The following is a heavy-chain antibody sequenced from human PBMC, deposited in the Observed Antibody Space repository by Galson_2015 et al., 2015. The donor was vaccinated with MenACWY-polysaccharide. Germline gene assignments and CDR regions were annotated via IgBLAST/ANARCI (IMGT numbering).Heavy chain of an antibody. V-gene: IGHV3-74*01. CDR1: GFSFSIYW. CDR3: TKAGAKYCSGSSCYFNWFDP. CDR2: INADGSAT. J-gene: IGHJ5*02. D-gene: IGHD2-15*01. Sequence: SLRLSCAASGFSFSIYWMHWVRHAPGKGLVWVSRINADGSATGYADSVRGRFTISRDNAKNTLYLEMNSLRAEDTAVYYCTKAGAKYCSGSSCYFNWFDPWGQGTLVTVSS.